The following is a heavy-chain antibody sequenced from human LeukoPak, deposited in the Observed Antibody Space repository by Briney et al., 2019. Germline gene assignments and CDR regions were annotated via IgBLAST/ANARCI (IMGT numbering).Heavy chain of an antibody. D-gene: IGHD3-3*01. V-gene: IGHV3-74*01. CDR1: GFTFSSYW. CDR3: ARAVGDFGTHLDY. CDR2: ISSDGTST. J-gene: IGHJ4*02. Sequence: GGSLRLSCAASGFTFSSYWMHWVRQAPGKGLVWVSRISSDGTSTSYADSVKGRFTISRDNAKNTLYLQMNSLRAEDTAVYYCARAVGDFGTHLDYWGQGTLVTVSS.